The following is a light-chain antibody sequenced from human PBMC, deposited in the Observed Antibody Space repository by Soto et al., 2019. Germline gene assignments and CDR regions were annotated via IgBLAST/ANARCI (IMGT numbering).Light chain of an antibody. Sequence: DIQMTQSPSSMSASLGDRVTITCRASQGIGVYLAWFQQKPGNVPRLLIYAASTLQSGVPSRFSGSGSGTDFTLTISSLQPEDVATYYCQKYNSAPLTFGGGTKVEIK. CDR3: QKYNSAPLT. J-gene: IGKJ4*01. CDR2: AAS. V-gene: IGKV1-27*01. CDR1: QGIGVY.